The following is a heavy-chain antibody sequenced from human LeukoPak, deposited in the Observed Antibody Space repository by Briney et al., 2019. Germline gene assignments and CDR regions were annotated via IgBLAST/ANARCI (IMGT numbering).Heavy chain of an antibody. CDR3: ARDRVTYDYVWGSYRFGYFDY. CDR2: ISAYNGNT. V-gene: IGHV1-18*01. J-gene: IGHJ4*02. CDR1: GYTFTSYG. Sequence: ASVKVSXKASGYTFTSYGISWVRQAPGQGLEWIGWISAYNGNTNYAQKLQGRVTMTTDTSTSTAYMELRSLRSDDTAVYYCARDRVTYDYVWGSYRFGYFDYWGQGTLVTVSS. D-gene: IGHD3-16*02.